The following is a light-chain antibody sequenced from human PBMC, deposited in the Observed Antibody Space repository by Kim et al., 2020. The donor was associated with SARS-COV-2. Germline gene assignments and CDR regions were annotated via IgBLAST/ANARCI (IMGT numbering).Light chain of an antibody. J-gene: IGKJ2*01. V-gene: IGKV3-11*01. CDR3: QQRSDWPPYT. Sequence: LSPGERATLSCRASQSVSSYLAWYQQKPGQAPRLLIYDASNRATGIPARFSGSGSGTDFTLTISSLEPEDFAVYYCQQRSDWPPYTFGQGTKLEI. CDR2: DAS. CDR1: QSVSSY.